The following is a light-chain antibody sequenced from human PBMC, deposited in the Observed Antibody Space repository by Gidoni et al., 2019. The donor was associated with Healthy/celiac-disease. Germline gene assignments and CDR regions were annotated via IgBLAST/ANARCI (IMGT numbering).Light chain of an antibody. Sequence: EMVMTQSPATLSVSPGERATLSCRASKSVSSNLAWYQQKPGQAPRLLIYGASTRATGIPARFSGSGSGTEFTLTISSLQSEDFAFYYCQQYNGQRTFGQGTKVEIK. CDR1: KSVSSN. J-gene: IGKJ1*01. V-gene: IGKV3-15*01. CDR2: GAS. CDR3: QQYNGQRT.